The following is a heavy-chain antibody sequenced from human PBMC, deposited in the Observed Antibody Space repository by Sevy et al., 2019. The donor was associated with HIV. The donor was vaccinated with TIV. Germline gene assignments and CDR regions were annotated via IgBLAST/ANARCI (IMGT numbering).Heavy chain of an antibody. V-gene: IGHV3-72*01. CDR2: IRNKAKSSTT. CDR3: AAVAADRGYFNI. CDR1: GFIFGDLY. Sequence: GGSLRLSCAASGFIFGDLYMDWVRQAPGKGLKWIGRIRNKAKSSTTEYAASVKGRCTITRDDSKNSLYLQMNSLKTEDTARYYCAAVAADRGYFNIWGRGTLVTVSS. D-gene: IGHD6-19*01. J-gene: IGHJ2*01.